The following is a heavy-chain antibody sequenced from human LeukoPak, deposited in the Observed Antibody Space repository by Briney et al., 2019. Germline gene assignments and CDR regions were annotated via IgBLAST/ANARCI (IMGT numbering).Heavy chain of an antibody. J-gene: IGHJ4*02. D-gene: IGHD3-22*01. CDR2: ISSSSSYI. CDR1: GFTFSSYS. CDR3: AAELIGYYYDSSVDY. Sequence: GGSLTLSCAASGFTFSSYSMNWVRQAPGKGLEGVSSISSSSSYISYADAVKGRFTISSDNAKNSLYLQMNSLRTEDTAVYYCAAELIGYYYDSSVDYWGQGTLVTVSS. V-gene: IGHV3-21*01.